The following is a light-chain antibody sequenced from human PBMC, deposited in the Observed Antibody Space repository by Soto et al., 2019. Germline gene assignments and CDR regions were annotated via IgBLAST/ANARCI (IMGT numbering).Light chain of an antibody. CDR1: QSVSSY. J-gene: IGKJ4*01. CDR3: QQRSNGPPLT. V-gene: IGKV3-11*01. Sequence: EIVLTQSPATLSLSPGERATLSCRASQSVSSYLAWYQQKPGQAPRLLIYDASNRATGIPARFSGSGSGTDCTLTISSLETEDFAVYYCQQRSNGPPLTFGGGTKVEIK. CDR2: DAS.